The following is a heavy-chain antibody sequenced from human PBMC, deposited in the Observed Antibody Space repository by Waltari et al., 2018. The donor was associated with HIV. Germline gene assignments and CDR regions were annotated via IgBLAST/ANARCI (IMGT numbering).Heavy chain of an antibody. Sequence: EVQLVESGGGLVQPGRSLRLSCTAFGFTFDDYAMHWVRQAPGKGLEWVSAITWNSGSFGYADSVKGRFTISRDNAKNSLFLQMNSLRPEDTAFYYCAKDIDGGDASWGQGALVTVTS. CDR2: ITWNSGSF. CDR1: GFTFDDYA. J-gene: IGHJ4*02. D-gene: IGHD2-21*02. V-gene: IGHV3-9*01. CDR3: AKDIDGGDAS.